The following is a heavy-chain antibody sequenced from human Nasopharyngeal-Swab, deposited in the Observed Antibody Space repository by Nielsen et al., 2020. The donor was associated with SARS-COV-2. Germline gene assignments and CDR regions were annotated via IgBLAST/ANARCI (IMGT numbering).Heavy chain of an antibody. J-gene: IGHJ4*02. Sequence: GESLKISCAASGFTFSNAWMSWVRQAPGKGLEWVGRLKSKTDGGTTDYAAPVKGRFTISRDDSKNTLYLQMNSLKTEDTAVYYCTTDRGDRGWGQGTLVTVSS. CDR1: GFTFSNAW. D-gene: IGHD2-21*01. CDR2: LKSKTDGGTT. V-gene: IGHV3-15*01. CDR3: TTDRGDRG.